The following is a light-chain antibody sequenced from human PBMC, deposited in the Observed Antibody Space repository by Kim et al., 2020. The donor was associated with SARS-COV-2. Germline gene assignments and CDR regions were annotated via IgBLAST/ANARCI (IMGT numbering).Light chain of an antibody. Sequence: ALGRTVRRTYQGDSLRRCCASCYHQKPGQAPVLVIFGQNNRPSGIPDRFSTSSSGNTASLTITGAQAEDEADYYCNSRDSSDKRVVFGGGTQLTVL. CDR3: NSRDSSDKRVV. V-gene: IGLV3-19*01. CDR2: GQN. J-gene: IGLJ2*01. CDR1: SLRRCC.